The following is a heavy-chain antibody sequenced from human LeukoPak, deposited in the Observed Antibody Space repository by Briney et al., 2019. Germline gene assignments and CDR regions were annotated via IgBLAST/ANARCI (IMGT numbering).Heavy chain of an antibody. D-gene: IGHD1-26*01. CDR2: IYYSGST. CDR3: ARTPSGSYFD. J-gene: IGHJ4*02. CDR1: GGSISSYY. Sequence: PSETLSLTCTVPGGSISSYYWSWIRQPPGKGLEWIGYIYYSGSTNYNPSLKSRVTISVDTSKNQFSLKLSSVTAADTAVYYCARTPSGSYFDWGQGTLVTVSS. V-gene: IGHV4-59*01.